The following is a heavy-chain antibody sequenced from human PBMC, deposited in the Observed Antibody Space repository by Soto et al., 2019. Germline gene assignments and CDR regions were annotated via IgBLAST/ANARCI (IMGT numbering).Heavy chain of an antibody. D-gene: IGHD3-22*01. CDR3: AKKDSYYDSSGYYQHYAFDI. CDR2: ISGSGGST. J-gene: IGHJ3*02. Sequence: GGSLRLSCAASGFTFSSYAMSWVRQAPGKGLEWVSAISGSGGSTYYADSVKGRFTISRDNSKNTLYLQMNSLRAEDTAVYYCAKKDSYYDSSGYYQHYAFDIWGQGTMVTVS. CDR1: GFTFSSYA. V-gene: IGHV3-23*01.